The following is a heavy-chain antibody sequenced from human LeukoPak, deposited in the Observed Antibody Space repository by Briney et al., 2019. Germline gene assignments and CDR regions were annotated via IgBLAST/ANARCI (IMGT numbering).Heavy chain of an antibody. CDR2: IYYSGST. CDR1: GDSISSSSYY. CDR3: ARVAAAGNYYFDY. J-gene: IGHJ4*02. V-gene: IGHV4-39*07. D-gene: IGHD6-13*01. Sequence: SETLSLTCTVSGDSISSSSYYWGWIRQPPGKGLEWIGSIYYSGSTYYNPSLKSRVTISIDTSKNQFSLKLSSVTAADTAVYFCARVAAAGNYYFDYWGQGTLVTVSS.